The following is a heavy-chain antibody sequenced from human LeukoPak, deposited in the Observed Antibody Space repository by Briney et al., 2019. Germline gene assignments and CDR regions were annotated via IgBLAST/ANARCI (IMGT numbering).Heavy chain of an antibody. Sequence: GASGKVSCKASGYTFTSYYMRWVRQAPEQGVEWMGIINPSGGSTSYAQKFRGRVTMTRDTSTSTVYMELSSLRSEDTAVYYCARDDQGGLRLGELSFFYWGQGTLVTVSS. D-gene: IGHD3-16*02. CDR2: INPSGGST. J-gene: IGHJ4*02. V-gene: IGHV1-46*01. CDR3: ARDDQGGLRLGELSFFY. CDR1: GYTFTSYY.